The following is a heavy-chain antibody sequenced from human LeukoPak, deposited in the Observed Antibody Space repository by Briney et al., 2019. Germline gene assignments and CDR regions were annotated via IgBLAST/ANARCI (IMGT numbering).Heavy chain of an antibody. CDR3: ARQGGSGSYYMTSFDP. J-gene: IGHJ5*02. V-gene: IGHV4-34*01. CDR2: INHSGST. Sequence: SETLSLTCAVYGGSFSGYYWSWIRQPPGKGLEWIGEINHSGSTNYNPPLKSRVTISVDTSKNQFSLKLSSVTAADTAVYYCARQGGSGSYYMTSFDPWGQGTLVTVSS. CDR1: GGSFSGYY. D-gene: IGHD3-10*01.